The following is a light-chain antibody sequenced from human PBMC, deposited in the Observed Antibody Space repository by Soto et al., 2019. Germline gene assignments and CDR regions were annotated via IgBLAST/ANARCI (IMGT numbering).Light chain of an antibody. V-gene: IGLV1-44*01. J-gene: IGLJ2*01. CDR1: SSNIGDNT. CDR2: SND. Sequence: QSVLTQPPSASGTPGQSVTISCSGSSSNIGDNTVNWYQQLPGTAPKLLIYSNDQRSSGVPDRFSGSKSGTSASLAISGLQSEDEADYYCAVWDDSLDGVVFGGGTKRTVL. CDR3: AVWDDSLDGVV.